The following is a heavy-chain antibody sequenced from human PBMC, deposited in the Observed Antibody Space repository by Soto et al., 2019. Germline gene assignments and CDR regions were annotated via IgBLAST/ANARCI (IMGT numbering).Heavy chain of an antibody. CDR3: ARIPGYYGSGQLFDY. Sequence: SGPTLVKPTQTLTLTCTFSGFSLSTSGMCVSWIRQPPGKALEWLARIDWDDDKYYSTSLKTRLTISKDTSKNQVVLTMTNMDPVDTATYYCARIPGYYGSGQLFDYWGQGTLVTVSS. CDR2: IDWDDDK. V-gene: IGHV2-70*11. CDR1: GFSLSTSGMC. J-gene: IGHJ4*02. D-gene: IGHD3-10*01.